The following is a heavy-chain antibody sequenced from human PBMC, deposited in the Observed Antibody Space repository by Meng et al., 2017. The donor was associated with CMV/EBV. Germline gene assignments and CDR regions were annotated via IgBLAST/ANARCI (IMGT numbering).Heavy chain of an antibody. D-gene: IGHD3-3*01. J-gene: IGHJ4*02. CDR1: GFTFSSYA. CDR2: ISYDGSNE. Sequence: RSLRLSCAASGFTFSSYAMHWVRQAPGKGLEWVAVISYDGSNEYYADSVKGRFTISRDNSKNTLYLQMNSLRAEDTAVYYCARDYDFWGQGTLVTVSS. V-gene: IGHV3-30*04. CDR3: ARDYDF.